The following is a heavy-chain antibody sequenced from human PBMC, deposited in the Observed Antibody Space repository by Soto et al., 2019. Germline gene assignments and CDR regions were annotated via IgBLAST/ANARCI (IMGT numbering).Heavy chain of an antibody. D-gene: IGHD1-7*01. CDR3: ARRGGTGTTGYYGMDV. Sequence: SVKVSCKASGGTFSSYAISWVRQAPGQGLEWMGGIIPIFGTANYAQKFQGRVTITADESTSTAYMELSSLRSEDTAVYYCARRGGTGTTGYYGMDVWGQGTTVTVSS. CDR1: GGTFSSYA. J-gene: IGHJ6*02. V-gene: IGHV1-69*13. CDR2: IIPIFGTA.